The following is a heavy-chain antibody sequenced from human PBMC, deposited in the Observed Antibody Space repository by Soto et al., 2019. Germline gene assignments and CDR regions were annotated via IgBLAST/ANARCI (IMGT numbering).Heavy chain of an antibody. CDR3: AIPERLGELSPPPFDY. D-gene: IGHD3-16*02. CDR2: IYPGDSDT. CDR1: GYSFTSYW. Sequence: PGESLKISCKGSGYSFTSYWIGWVRQMPGKGLEWMGIIYPGDSDTRYSPSFQGQVTISADKSISTAYLQWSSLKASDTAMYYCAIPERLGELSPPPFDYWGQGTLVTVSS. V-gene: IGHV5-51*01. J-gene: IGHJ4*02.